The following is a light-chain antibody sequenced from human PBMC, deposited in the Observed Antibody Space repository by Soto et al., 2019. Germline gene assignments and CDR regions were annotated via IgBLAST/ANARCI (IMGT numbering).Light chain of an antibody. Sequence: DIQMTQSPSTLSASVGDSVTITSRASQSISSWLAWFQQEPGKAPKLLIYDASNLADWVPSRFRGTESGTEFSLTISKLQTEDFSTYYCQQYNSYPLTFGGGTKVDIK. CDR3: QQYNSYPLT. J-gene: IGKJ4*01. CDR1: QSISSW. CDR2: DAS. V-gene: IGKV1-5*01.